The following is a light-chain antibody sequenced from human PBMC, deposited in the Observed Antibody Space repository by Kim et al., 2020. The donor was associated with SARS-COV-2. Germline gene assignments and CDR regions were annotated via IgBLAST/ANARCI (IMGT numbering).Light chain of an antibody. V-gene: IGLV1-44*01. CDR3: ATWGDSQNGWV. CDR2: STN. CDR1: SSNCGRSP. Sequence: GERVPTYSYGSSSNCGRSPGSWYRQVPETAPKLLVHSTNQRPSGVPDRSSGSKSGTSASLAISGLQSADEADYYCATWGDSQNGWVFGGGTQLTVL. J-gene: IGLJ3*02.